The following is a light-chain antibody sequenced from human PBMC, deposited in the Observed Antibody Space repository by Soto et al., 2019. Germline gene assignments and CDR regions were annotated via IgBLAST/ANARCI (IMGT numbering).Light chain of an antibody. Sequence: QSALTQPASVSGSPGQSITISCTGTSSDVGSYNLVSWYQHHPGQAPKVIIYEGSKRPSGVSHRFSGSKSGNTASLTISGIQAEDEADYYCCSYAGYSTFVVFGGGTKVTVL. CDR2: EGS. V-gene: IGLV2-23*03. CDR3: CSYAGYSTFVV. CDR1: SSDVGSYNL. J-gene: IGLJ2*01.